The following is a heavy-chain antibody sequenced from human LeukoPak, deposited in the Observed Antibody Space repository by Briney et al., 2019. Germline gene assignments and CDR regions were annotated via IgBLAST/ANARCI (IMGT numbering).Heavy chain of an antibody. D-gene: IGHD7-27*01. CDR3: AKRTGTNAFDI. Sequence: PSETLSLTCAVYGGSFSGYYWSWIRQPPGKGLEWIGEINHSGSTNYNPSLKSRVTISVDTSKNHFSLKLSSVTAADTAVYYCAKRTGTNAFDIWGQGTMVTVSS. V-gene: IGHV4-34*01. CDR1: GGSFSGYY. J-gene: IGHJ3*02. CDR2: INHSGST.